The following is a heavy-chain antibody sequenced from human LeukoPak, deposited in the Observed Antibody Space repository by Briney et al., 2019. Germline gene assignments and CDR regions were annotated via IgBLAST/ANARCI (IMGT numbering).Heavy chain of an antibody. J-gene: IGHJ4*02. Sequence: SGGSLRLSCAASGFTFSSYAMSWVRQAPVKGLEWVSAISGSGGSTYYADSVKGRFTISRDNSKNTLYLQMNSLRAEDTAMYYCARDSTNYDSGSYYSVYWGQGTLVTVSS. CDR1: GFTFSSYA. CDR3: ARDSTNYDSGSYYSVY. CDR2: ISGSGGST. V-gene: IGHV3-23*01. D-gene: IGHD3-10*01.